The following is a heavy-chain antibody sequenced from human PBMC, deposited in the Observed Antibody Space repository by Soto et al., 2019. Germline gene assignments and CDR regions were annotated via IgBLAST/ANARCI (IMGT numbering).Heavy chain of an antibody. CDR1: GFTFSSYA. Sequence: GGSLRLSCAASGFTFSSYAMSWVRQAPGKGLEWVSAISGSGGSTYYADSVKGRFTISRDNSKNTLYLQMNSLRAEDTAVYYCAKDPYRLRFGELNGMDVWGQGTTVTVSS. CDR2: ISGSGGST. V-gene: IGHV3-23*01. D-gene: IGHD3-10*01. J-gene: IGHJ6*02. CDR3: AKDPYRLRFGELNGMDV.